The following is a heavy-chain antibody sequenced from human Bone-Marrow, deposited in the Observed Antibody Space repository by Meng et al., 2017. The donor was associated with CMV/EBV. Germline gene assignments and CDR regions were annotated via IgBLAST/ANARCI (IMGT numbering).Heavy chain of an antibody. CDR2: IRYDGSNK. CDR1: GFTFSSYA. CDR3: AKDWYYYYGMDV. Sequence: GESLKISCAASGFTFSSYAMSWVRQAPGKGLEWVAFIRYDGSNKYYADSVKGRFTISRDNSKNTLYLQMNSLRAEDTAVYYCAKDWYYYYGMDVWGQGTTVTVSS. V-gene: IGHV3-30*02. J-gene: IGHJ6*02.